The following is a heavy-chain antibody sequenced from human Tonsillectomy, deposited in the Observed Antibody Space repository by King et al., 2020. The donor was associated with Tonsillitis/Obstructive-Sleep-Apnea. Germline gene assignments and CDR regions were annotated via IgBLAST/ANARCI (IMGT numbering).Heavy chain of an antibody. CDR3: AKDPGAGGREKFDF. Sequence: VQLVESGGGLVQPGGSLRLSCAASGFTFSSYAMSWVRQAPGKGLEWVSAISGSGGSTYYADSVKGRFTISRDNSKNTLSLQMNSLKDEDTAVYYCAKDPGAGGREKFDFWGQGTLVTVS. CDR1: GFTFSSYA. J-gene: IGHJ4*02. V-gene: IGHV3-23*04. D-gene: IGHD6-13*01. CDR2: ISGSGGST.